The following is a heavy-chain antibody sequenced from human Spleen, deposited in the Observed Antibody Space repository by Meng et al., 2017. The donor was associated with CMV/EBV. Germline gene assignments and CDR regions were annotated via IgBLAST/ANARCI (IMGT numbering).Heavy chain of an antibody. V-gene: IGHV4-30-4*08. D-gene: IGHD6-25*01. CDR2: IYYSGST. CDR1: DGSISSGDYY. J-gene: IGHJ6*02. CDR3: ARQRLDNYYYYGMDV. Sequence: SETLSLTCTVSDGSISSGDYYWSWIRQPPGKGLEWIGYIYYSGSTYYNPSLKSRVTISVDTSKNQFSLKLRSVTAADAAVYYCARQRLDNYYYYGMDVWGQGTTVTVSS.